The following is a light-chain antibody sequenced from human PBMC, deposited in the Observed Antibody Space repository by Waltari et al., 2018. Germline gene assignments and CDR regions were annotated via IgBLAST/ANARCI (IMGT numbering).Light chain of an antibody. CDR2: AAS. V-gene: IGKV3-11*01. Sequence: EIVLTQSPATLSLSPGERATLSCRASQSISTYLGWYQQKPGQAPRLLIYAASKRATYIPARFSGSGSGTDFSLAISSLEPEDFAVYYCQHRANWPLTFGGGTKVEIK. J-gene: IGKJ4*01. CDR3: QHRANWPLT. CDR1: QSISTY.